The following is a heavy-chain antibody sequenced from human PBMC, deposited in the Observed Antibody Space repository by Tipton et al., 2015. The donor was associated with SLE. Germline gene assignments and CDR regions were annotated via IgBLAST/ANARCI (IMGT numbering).Heavy chain of an antibody. CDR1: GGSISSHY. CDR2: IYHSGRT. D-gene: IGHD3-22*01. J-gene: IGHJ3*02. V-gene: IGHV4-59*11. CDR3: ARAVSYYDSSVYYPDAFDI. Sequence: LRLSCTVSGGSISSHYWSWIRQPPGKGLEWIGYIYHSGRTNYNPSLKSRVTISVDTSKNQFSLKLSSVTAADTAVYYCARAVSYYDSSVYYPDAFDIWGQGTMVTVSS.